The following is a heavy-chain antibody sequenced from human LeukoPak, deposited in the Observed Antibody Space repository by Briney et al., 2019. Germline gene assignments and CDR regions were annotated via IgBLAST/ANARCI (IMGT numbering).Heavy chain of an antibody. V-gene: IGHV3-7*01. CDR3: ARDGLTYYDFWSGYNWFDP. J-gene: IGHJ5*02. D-gene: IGHD3-3*01. Sequence: PGGSLRLSCAASGFTFSSYWMSWVRQAPGKGLEWVANIKQDGSEKYYVDSVKGRFTISRDNAENSLYLQMNSLRAEDTAVYYCARDGLTYYDFWSGYNWFDPWGKGTLVTVSS. CDR2: IKQDGSEK. CDR1: GFTFSSYW.